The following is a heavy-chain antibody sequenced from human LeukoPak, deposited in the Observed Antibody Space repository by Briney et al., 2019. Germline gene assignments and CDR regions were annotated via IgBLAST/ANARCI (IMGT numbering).Heavy chain of an antibody. V-gene: IGHV3-23*01. CDR1: GFTFSSYA. CDR3: ARGPHRYCGGDCYPWAFDI. CDR2: ISGSGGST. D-gene: IGHD2-21*02. Sequence: PGGSLRLSCAASGFTFSSYAMSWVRQAPGKGLEWVSAISGSGGSTYYADSVKGRFTISRDNSKNTLYLQMNSLRAEDTAVYYCARGPHRYCGGDCYPWAFDIWGQGTMVTVSS. J-gene: IGHJ3*02.